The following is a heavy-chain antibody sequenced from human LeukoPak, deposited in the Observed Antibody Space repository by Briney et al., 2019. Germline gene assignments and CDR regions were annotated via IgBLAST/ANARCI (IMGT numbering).Heavy chain of an antibody. D-gene: IGHD4-11*01. CDR3: ARGTLAVTTFETYYYYYMDV. J-gene: IGHJ6*03. V-gene: IGHV4-34*01. Sequence: SETLSLTCAVYGGSFSGYYWSWIRQPPGKGLEWIGEINHSGSTNYNPSLKSRVTISVDTSKNQFSLKLSSVTAADTAVYYCARGTLAVTTFETYYYYYMDVWGKGTTVTVSS. CDR1: GGSFSGYY. CDR2: INHSGST.